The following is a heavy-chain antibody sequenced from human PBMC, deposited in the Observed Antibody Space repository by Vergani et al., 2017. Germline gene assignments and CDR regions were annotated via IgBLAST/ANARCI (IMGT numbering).Heavy chain of an antibody. Sequence: QVQLQQWGAGLLKPSETLSLTCAVYGGSFSGYYWSWIRQPPGKGLEWIGEINHSGSTNYNPSLKSRVTISADTSKNQFSLRLTSVTAADTAVYYCASGKYYSDSTSHFRGRYFDVWGRGTLVTVPS. J-gene: IGHJ2*01. D-gene: IGHD3-16*01. CDR1: GGSFSGYY. V-gene: IGHV4-34*01. CDR2: INHSGST. CDR3: ASGKYYSDSTSHFRGRYFDV.